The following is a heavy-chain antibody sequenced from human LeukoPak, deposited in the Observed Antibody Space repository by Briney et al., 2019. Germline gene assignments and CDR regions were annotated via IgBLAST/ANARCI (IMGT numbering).Heavy chain of an antibody. Sequence: ASVKVSCKGSGYTFDRYGVTWVRQAPGQGLEWMGWISTYNGNTTYAQKIQGRVTMTTDTSTNTVYMDLRSLRSDDTAVYYCARDLGHCRNVVCSSSAYWGRGTLVTFSS. J-gene: IGHJ4*02. D-gene: IGHD1-14*01. CDR3: ARDLGHCRNVVCSSSAY. CDR2: ISTYNGNT. CDR1: GYTFDRYG. V-gene: IGHV1-18*01.